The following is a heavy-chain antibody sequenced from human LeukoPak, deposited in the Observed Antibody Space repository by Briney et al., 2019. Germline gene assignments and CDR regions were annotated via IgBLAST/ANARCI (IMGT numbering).Heavy chain of an antibody. CDR3: ATGSGTYYDS. CDR1: GFTFSSYA. J-gene: IGHJ4*02. CDR2: IHSSSSTI. V-gene: IGHV3-48*02. D-gene: IGHD3-10*01. Sequence: GGSLRLSCAASGFTFSSYAMSWVRQAPGKGLEGVSYIHSSSSTIYYADSVKGRFTISRDNAKNSLYLQMNSLRDDDTAVYYCATGSGTYYDSWGQGTLVTVSS.